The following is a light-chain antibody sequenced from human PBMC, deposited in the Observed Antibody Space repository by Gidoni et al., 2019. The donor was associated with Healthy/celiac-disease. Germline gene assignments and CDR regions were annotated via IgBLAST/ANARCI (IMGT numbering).Light chain of an antibody. CDR2: DNN. CDR1: SSNTRNNY. CDR3: GTWDSSLSAVV. Sequence: QSVLTQPPSLSAAPGQKVTISCSGSSSNTRNNYVPWYQQLPGPAPKLLIYDNNKRPSGIPDRFAGSKSGTAATLGSTGLQTGDEADYYCGTWDSSLSAVVFGGGTKLTVL. J-gene: IGLJ2*01. V-gene: IGLV1-51*01.